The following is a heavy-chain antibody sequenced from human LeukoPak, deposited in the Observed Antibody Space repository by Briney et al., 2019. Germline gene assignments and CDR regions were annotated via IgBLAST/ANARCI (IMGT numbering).Heavy chain of an antibody. Sequence: KTGGSLRLSCAASGFTFSSYSMNWVRQAPGKGLEWVSSISSSSSYIYYADSVKGRFTISRDNAKNSLHLQMNSLSTEDTAVYYCARDSSGSYLNYYYYYMDVWGKGTTVTVSS. CDR1: GFTFSSYS. V-gene: IGHV3-21*01. CDR3: ARDSSGSYLNYYYYYMDV. D-gene: IGHD1-26*01. CDR2: ISSSSSYI. J-gene: IGHJ6*03.